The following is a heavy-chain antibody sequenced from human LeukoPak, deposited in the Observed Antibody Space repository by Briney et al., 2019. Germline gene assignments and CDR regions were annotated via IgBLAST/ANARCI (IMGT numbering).Heavy chain of an antibody. Sequence: GGSLRLSCAAYGFTFSEYWMTWVRQAPGKGLESVANIKKDGSEKNYVDSVKGRFTISRDNAKNSLHLQMNSLRVEDTAVYYCVRQAGVYWGQGTLVTVSS. CDR1: GFTFSEYW. D-gene: IGHD6-19*01. CDR2: IKKDGSEK. V-gene: IGHV3-7*01. J-gene: IGHJ4*02. CDR3: VRQAGVY.